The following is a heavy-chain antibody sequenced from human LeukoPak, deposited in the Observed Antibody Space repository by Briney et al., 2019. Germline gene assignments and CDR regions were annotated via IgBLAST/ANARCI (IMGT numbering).Heavy chain of an antibody. V-gene: IGHV1-18*01. D-gene: IGHD3-22*01. J-gene: IGHJ3*02. CDR2: ISAYNGNT. Sequence: RASVKVSCKASGYTFTSYGISWVRQAPGQGLEWMGWISAYNGNTNYAQKLQGRVTMTTDTSTSTAYMELRSLRSDDTAVYYCARGPEYYDSSGYSPDAFDIWGQGTMVTVSS. CDR3: ARGPEYYDSSGYSPDAFDI. CDR1: GYTFTSYG.